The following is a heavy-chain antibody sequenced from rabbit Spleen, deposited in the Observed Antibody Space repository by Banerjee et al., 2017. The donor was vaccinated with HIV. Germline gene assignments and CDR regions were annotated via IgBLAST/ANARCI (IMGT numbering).Heavy chain of an antibody. Sequence: QSLEESGGDLVKPGASLTLTCIASGVSFSVSSYMCWVRQAPGKGLEWIACIDTGFGATTYYASWAKGRFTISKTSSTTVTLQMTSLTAADTATYFCATYVDYDGDFNLWGQGTLVTVS. J-gene: IGHJ4*01. CDR3: ATYVDYDGDFNL. V-gene: IGHV1S40*01. CDR1: GVSFSVSSY. CDR2: IDTGFGATT. D-gene: IGHD2-1*01.